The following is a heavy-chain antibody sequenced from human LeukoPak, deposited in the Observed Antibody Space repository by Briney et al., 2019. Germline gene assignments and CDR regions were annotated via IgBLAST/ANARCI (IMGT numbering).Heavy chain of an antibody. CDR2: FYYSGST. CDR1: GDSISSSY. V-gene: IGHV4-59*08. CDR3: ARHANAYSSSWFDY. J-gene: IGHJ4*02. Sequence: PSETLSLTCTVSGDSISSSYWNWIRQPPGKGLEWISYFYYSGSTNYNPSLKSRVTISVDTSRNQFSLKLSSVTAADTAVYYCARHANAYSSSWFDYWGQGTLVTVSS. D-gene: IGHD6-13*01.